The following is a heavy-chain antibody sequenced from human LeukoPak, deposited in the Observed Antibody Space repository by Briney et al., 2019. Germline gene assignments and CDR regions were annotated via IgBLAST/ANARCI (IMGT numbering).Heavy chain of an antibody. CDR3: ARYSGNYGLDY. Sequence: PGGSLRLSCAASGFTFSNYVIHWVRQAPGKGLEWVSLIRYDGRSKYYADFVRGRFTISRDNSKNTLYLQMNSLRAEDTAVYYCARYSGNYGLDYWGQGTLVTVSS. D-gene: IGHD4-17*01. CDR1: GFTFSNYV. CDR2: IRYDGRSK. J-gene: IGHJ4*02. V-gene: IGHV3-30*02.